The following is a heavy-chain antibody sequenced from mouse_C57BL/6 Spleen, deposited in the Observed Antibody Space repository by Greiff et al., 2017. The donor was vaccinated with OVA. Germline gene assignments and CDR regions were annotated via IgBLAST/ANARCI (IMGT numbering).Heavy chain of an antibody. V-gene: IGHV1-72*01. D-gene: IGHD4-1*01. CDR3: TRRTGTGAMDY. J-gene: IGHJ4*01. CDR2: IDPNSGGT. CDR1: GYTFTSYW. Sequence: QVQLQQPGAELVKPGASVKLSCKASGYTFTSYWMHWVKQRPGRGLECIGRIDPNSGGTKYNEKFKSKATLTVDKPSSTAYLQLNSLASEDSAVYYCTRRTGTGAMDYWGQGTSVTVSS.